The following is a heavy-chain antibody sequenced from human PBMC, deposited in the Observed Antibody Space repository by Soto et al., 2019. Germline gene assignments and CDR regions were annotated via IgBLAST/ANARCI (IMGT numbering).Heavy chain of an antibody. Sequence: TLSLTCAISGHSVSSNSAAWNWIRQSPSRGLEWLGRTYYRSKWYNDYAVSVKSRITINPDTSKNQFSLQLNSVTPEDTAVYYCARDRESSSDYYYYGMDVWGQGTTVTVAS. V-gene: IGHV6-1*01. D-gene: IGHD6-13*01. CDR3: ARDRESSSDYYYYGMDV. J-gene: IGHJ6*02. CDR2: TYYRSKWYN. CDR1: GHSVSSNSAA.